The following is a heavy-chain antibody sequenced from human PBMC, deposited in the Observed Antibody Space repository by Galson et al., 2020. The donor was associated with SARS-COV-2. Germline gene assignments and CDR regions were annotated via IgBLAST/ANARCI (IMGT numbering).Heavy chain of an antibody. CDR2: ISWNRDNI. V-gene: IGHV3-9*01. J-gene: IGHJ4*01. D-gene: IGHD1-1*01. CDR1: GFTFNEFA. CDR3: AKETTDAFDY. Sequence: SLKISCAASGFTFNEFAMHWVRQAPGKGLEWVSRISWNRDNIAYADSVKGRFSISRDNAKNSLYLQMNSLRAEDTAFYYCAKETTDAFDYWGHGTLVTVSS.